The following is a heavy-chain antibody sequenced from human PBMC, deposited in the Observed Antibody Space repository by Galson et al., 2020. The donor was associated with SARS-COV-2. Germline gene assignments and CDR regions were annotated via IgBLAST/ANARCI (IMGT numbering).Heavy chain of an antibody. D-gene: IGHD3-10*01. V-gene: IGHV1-18*01. J-gene: IGHJ6*02. CDR3: ARDPDFTYYYCSACTPHPYYSYSGLEV. Sequence: ASVKVSCTASGYTFSTYAISWVRQAPGQGLEWMGWIRGYNGNTHYSQKFQDRVTMTTDTSQNTAYMEVRSMKSDDTAVYYCARDPDFTYYYCSACTPHPYYSYSGLEVWGQGTTVTVSS. CDR1: GYTFSTYA. CDR2: IRGYNGNT.